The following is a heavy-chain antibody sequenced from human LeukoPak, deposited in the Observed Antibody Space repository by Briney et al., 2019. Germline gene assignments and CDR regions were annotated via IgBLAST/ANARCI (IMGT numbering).Heavy chain of an antibody. Sequence: PGGSLRLSCAASGFTFSSYSMNWVRQAPGKGLEWVSSISSSSSYIYYADSVKGRFTISRDNAKNSLYLQMNSLRAEDTAVYYCAREGYCSSTSCPTFDYWGQGTLVTVS. CDR3: AREGYCSSTSCPTFDY. CDR1: GFTFSSYS. D-gene: IGHD2-2*01. CDR2: ISSSSSYI. J-gene: IGHJ4*02. V-gene: IGHV3-21*01.